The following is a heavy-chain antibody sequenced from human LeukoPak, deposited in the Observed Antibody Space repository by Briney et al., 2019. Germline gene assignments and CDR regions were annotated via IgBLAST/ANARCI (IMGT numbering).Heavy chain of an antibody. Sequence: ASVKVSCKTSGYSFATYGISWVRQAPGQGLEWMGWISGYNGDTNHVQKLQGRVTMTTDTSTSTTYLELRSLTPDDTAMYYCARDERARGGNSGYFDYWGQGTLITVSS. CDR3: ARDERARGGNSGYFDY. CDR2: ISGYNGDT. D-gene: IGHD4-23*01. CDR1: GYSFATYG. V-gene: IGHV1-18*01. J-gene: IGHJ4*02.